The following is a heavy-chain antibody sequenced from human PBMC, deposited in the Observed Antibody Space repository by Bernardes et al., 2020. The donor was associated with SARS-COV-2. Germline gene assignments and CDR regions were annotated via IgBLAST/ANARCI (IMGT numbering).Heavy chain of an antibody. CDR3: ARGALSTRHYY. D-gene: IGHD2-2*01. J-gene: IGHJ4*02. CDR2: ISNSGTVA. V-gene: IGHV3-23*01. CDR1: GFTFSTYA. Sequence: SLRLSCAASGFTFSTYAMSWVRQAPGKGLEWVSSISNSGTVAFYADSVKGRFTMSRDNSKNTVFLQMKSLRAEDSAVYYCARGALSTRHYYWGQGTLVTVSS.